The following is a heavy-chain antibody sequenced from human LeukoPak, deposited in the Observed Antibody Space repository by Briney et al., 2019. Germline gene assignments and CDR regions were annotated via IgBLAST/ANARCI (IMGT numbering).Heavy chain of an antibody. CDR3: AREVAVAGYFDY. V-gene: IGHV1-18*01. J-gene: IGHJ4*02. Sequence: ASVKVSCKASGYTFTSYGITWVRQAPGQGLEWMGWISAYNGNTNYAQKLQGRVTMTTDTSTSTAYMELRSLRSDDTAVYYCAREVAVAGYFDYWGQGTLVTVSS. CDR2: ISAYNGNT. CDR1: GYTFTSYG. D-gene: IGHD6-19*01.